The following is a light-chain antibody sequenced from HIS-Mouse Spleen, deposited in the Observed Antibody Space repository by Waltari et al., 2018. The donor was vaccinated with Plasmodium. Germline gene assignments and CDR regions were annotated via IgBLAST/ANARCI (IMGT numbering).Light chain of an antibody. V-gene: IGLV2-8*01. CDR1: SSDVGGYTY. Sequence: QSALTQPPSASGSPGQSVTISCTGTSSDVGGYTYLSWYQQHPGKAPKLMIYEVSKRPSGVPDRFSVSKSGNTASLTVSGLQAEDEADYYCSSYAGSNNLVFGGGTKLTVL. CDR3: SSYAGSNNLV. CDR2: EVS. J-gene: IGLJ2*01.